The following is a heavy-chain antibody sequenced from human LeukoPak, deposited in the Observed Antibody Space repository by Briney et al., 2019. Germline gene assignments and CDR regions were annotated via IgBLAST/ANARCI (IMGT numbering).Heavy chain of an antibody. CDR1: GGSISSYY. CDR2: IYYSGST. Sequence: SETLSLTCTVPGGSISSYYWSWIRQPPGRGLEWIGYIYYSGSTNYNPSLRSRVTISVDTSKNQFSLKLSSVTAADTAVYYCAXXXXIAVAGFYWYFDLWGRGTLVTVSS. J-gene: IGHJ2*01. CDR3: AXXXXIAVAGFYWYFDL. D-gene: IGHD6-19*01. V-gene: IGHV4-59*01.